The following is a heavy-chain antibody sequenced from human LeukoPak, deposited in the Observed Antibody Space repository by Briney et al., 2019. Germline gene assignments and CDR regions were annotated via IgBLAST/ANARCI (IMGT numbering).Heavy chain of an antibody. Sequence: QPGGSLRLSCAASGFTFSSYWMSWVRQAPGKGLEWVANIKQDGSEKYYVDSVKGRFTISRDNAKNSLYLQMNSLRAEDTAVYYCAGEGGSYYSNWFDPWGQGTLVTVSS. V-gene: IGHV3-7*01. CDR3: AGEGGSYYSNWFDP. CDR1: GFTFSSYW. D-gene: IGHD1-26*01. CDR2: IKQDGSEK. J-gene: IGHJ5*02.